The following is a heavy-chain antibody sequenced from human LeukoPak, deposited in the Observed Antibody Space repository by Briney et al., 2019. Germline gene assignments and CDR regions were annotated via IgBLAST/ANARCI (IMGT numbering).Heavy chain of an antibody. D-gene: IGHD3-10*01. CDR2: IKQDETEK. V-gene: IGHV3-7*01. J-gene: IGHJ4*02. Sequence: GGPLRLSCAASGFTFNSYWMNWVRQAPGKGLEWVANIKQDETEKYYVDSVKGRFTISRDNAKNSLYLQMNSLRAEDTAVYYCARDFSGEFDYWGQGTLVTVSS. CDR1: GFTFNSYW. CDR3: ARDFSGEFDY.